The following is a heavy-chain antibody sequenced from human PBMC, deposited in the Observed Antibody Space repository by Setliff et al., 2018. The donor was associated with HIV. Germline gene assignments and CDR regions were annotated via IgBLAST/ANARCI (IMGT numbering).Heavy chain of an antibody. J-gene: IGHJ6*03. CDR1: GFRFSNHA. CDR3: AKRGYVSAWYDEPVQFYQHMDV. Sequence: GGSLRLSCAASGFRFSNHAMSWVRQAPGKGLEWVSAISASGYSTYYADSLKGRFTISRDNSKNTLYMQMNNLRAEDTAVYYCAKRGYVSAWYDEPVQFYQHMDVWGKGTTVTVSS. CDR2: ISASGYST. V-gene: IGHV3-23*01. D-gene: IGHD6-19*01.